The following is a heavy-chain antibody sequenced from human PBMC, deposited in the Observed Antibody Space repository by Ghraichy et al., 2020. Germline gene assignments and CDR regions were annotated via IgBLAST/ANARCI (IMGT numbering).Heavy chain of an antibody. CDR2: IYSGGST. J-gene: IGHJ4*02. CDR1: GFTVSGNY. D-gene: IGHD5-18*01. CDR3: ARGRPDDGYNFGYLGY. V-gene: IGHV3-66*01. Sequence: LSLTCAASGFTVSGNYMTWVRQAPGKGLEWVSLIYSGGSTSYADSVKGRFTISRDNSKNTLYLQMNSLRAEDTAVYYCARGRPDDGYNFGYLGYWGQGTLVTVSS.